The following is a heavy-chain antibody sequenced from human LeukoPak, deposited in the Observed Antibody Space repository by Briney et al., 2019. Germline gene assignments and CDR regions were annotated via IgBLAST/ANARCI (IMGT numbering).Heavy chain of an antibody. CDR3: ATYSQTRDPSHY. D-gene: IGHD5-12*01. V-gene: IGHV3-23*01. CDR2: IDRSGGNI. J-gene: IGHJ4*02. Sequence: GGSLRLSCAASGFSFDTYSMTWVRQAPGKGLEWVSVIDRSGGNIHYVDSAKGRFTISRDNSKSTLYLQMNNLRVEDTAIYYCATYSQTRDPSHYWGQGTLVAVSS. CDR1: GFSFDTYS.